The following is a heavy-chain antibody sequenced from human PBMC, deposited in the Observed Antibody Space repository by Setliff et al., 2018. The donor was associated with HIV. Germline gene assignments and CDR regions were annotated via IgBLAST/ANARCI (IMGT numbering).Heavy chain of an antibody. CDR1: GGSISGYY. V-gene: IGHV4-34*01. J-gene: IGHJ4*02. Sequence: KPSETLSLTCAVYGGSISGYYWSWIRQPPGKGLEWMGEINHSGSTNYNPSLKSRVTISVDTSKNQFSLKLTSVTAADTAVYYCAGDSGGYNYGFAVGAFDYWGQGALVTVSS. CDR3: AGDSGGYNYGFAVGAFDY. CDR2: INHSGST. D-gene: IGHD5-18*01.